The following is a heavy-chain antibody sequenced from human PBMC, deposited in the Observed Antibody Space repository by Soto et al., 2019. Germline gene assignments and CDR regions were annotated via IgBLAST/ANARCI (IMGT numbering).Heavy chain of an antibody. D-gene: IGHD3-22*01. CDR3: ARDRGPSSGYYPYWFDP. CDR1: GGTFSSYA. CDR2: IIPIFGTA. V-gene: IGHV1-69*12. J-gene: IGHJ5*02. Sequence: QVQLVQSGAEVKKPGSSVKVSCKASGGTFSSYAITWVRQAPGQGLEWMGGIIPIFGTANYAQKFQGRVTITEAESRSTAYVELCSLRSEDTAVYYCARDRGPSSGYYPYWFDPWGQGTLVAVSA.